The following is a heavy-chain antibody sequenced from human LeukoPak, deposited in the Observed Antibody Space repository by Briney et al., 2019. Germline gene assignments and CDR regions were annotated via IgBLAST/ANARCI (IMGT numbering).Heavy chain of an antibody. D-gene: IGHD2-2*02. J-gene: IGHJ4*02. CDR2: ISGSGGST. Sequence: GGSLRLSCAASGFTFSSYAMSWVRQAPGKGLEWVSAISGSGGSTYYADSVKGRFTISRDISKNTLYLQMNSLRAEDTAVYYCAKRGVGGVVPTAITDYWGQGTLVTVSS. CDR3: AKRGVGGVVPTAITDY. CDR1: GFTFSSYA. V-gene: IGHV3-23*01.